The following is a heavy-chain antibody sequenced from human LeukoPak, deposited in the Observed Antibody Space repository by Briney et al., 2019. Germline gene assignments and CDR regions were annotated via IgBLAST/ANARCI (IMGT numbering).Heavy chain of an antibody. CDR3: ARSHYYDSSGYYYI. D-gene: IGHD3-22*01. CDR1: GYSISSGYY. J-gene: IGHJ4*02. Sequence: PSETLSLTCAVSGYSISSGYYWGWIRQPPGKGLEWIGSIYYSGSTYYNPSLKSRVTISVDTSKNQFSLKLSSVTAADTAVYYCARSHYYDSSGYYYIWGQGTLVTVSS. CDR2: IYYSGST. V-gene: IGHV4-38-2*01.